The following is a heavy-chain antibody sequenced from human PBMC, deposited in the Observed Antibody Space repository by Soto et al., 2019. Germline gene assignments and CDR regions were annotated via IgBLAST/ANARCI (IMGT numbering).Heavy chain of an antibody. CDR3: ARLTDYSIHYYGMDV. Sequence: SVKVSCKASGGTFSSYAISWVRQAPGQGLEWMGGIIPIFGTANYAQKFQGRVTITADKSTSTAYMELSSLRAEDTAVYYCARLTDYSIHYYGMDVWGQGTTVTVS. D-gene: IGHD4-4*01. CDR1: GGTFSSYA. CDR2: IIPIFGTA. J-gene: IGHJ6*02. V-gene: IGHV1-69*06.